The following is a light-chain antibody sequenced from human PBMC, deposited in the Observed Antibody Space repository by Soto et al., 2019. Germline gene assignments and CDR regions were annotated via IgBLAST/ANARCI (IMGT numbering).Light chain of an antibody. J-gene: IGKJ5*01. V-gene: IGKV1-9*01. CDR1: QDINTY. CDR2: AAS. Sequence: DIQLTQSPSFLSASVGDRVTITCRASQDINTYLAWYQQKPGKAPNLLIFAASTLQNGVPSRFSGSGSGTEFTVTITSLQPEDFATYYCQQRKSYPLTFGQGTRLEIK. CDR3: QQRKSYPLT.